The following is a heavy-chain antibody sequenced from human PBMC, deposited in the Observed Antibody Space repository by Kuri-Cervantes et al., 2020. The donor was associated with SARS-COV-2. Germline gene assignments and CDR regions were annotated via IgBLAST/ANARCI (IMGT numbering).Heavy chain of an antibody. J-gene: IGHJ5*02. Sequence: GSLRLSCAVYGGSFSGHYWSWIRQPPGKGLEWIGETNHSGSTNYNPSLKSRVTISVDTSKNQFSLKLSSVTAADTAVYYCARHRWFDPWGQGTLVTVSS. CDR3: ARHRWFDP. D-gene: IGHD1-14*01. CDR2: TNHSGST. V-gene: IGHV4-34*01. CDR1: GGSFSGHY.